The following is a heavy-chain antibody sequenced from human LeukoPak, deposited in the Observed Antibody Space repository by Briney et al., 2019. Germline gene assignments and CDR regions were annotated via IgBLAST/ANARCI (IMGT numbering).Heavy chain of an antibody. D-gene: IGHD2-2*02. V-gene: IGHV3-23*01. CDR2: ISDRGGNT. Sequence: SGGSLRLSCAASGFTFNSYAMSWVRQAPWERLQWVSGISDRGGNTYYADSVRGRFTISRDNSKNTLYLQMNSLRAEDTAVYYCAKDPCSSTTCYTGQAPFDYWGQGTLVTVSS. CDR3: AKDPCSSTTCYTGQAPFDY. CDR1: GFTFNSYA. J-gene: IGHJ4*02.